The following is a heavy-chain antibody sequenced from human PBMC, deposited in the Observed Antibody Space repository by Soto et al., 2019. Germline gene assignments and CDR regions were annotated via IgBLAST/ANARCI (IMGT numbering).Heavy chain of an antibody. V-gene: IGHV3-23*01. J-gene: IGHJ4*02. CDR3: AKGASRTQYYDFWSDLDYFDY. CDR2: ISGSGGST. D-gene: IGHD3-3*01. Sequence: PGGSLRLSCAASGFTFSSYAVSWVRRAPGKGLEWVSAISGSGGSTYYADSVKGRFTISRDNSKNTLYLQMNSLRAEDTAVYYCAKGASRTQYYDFWSDLDYFDYWGQGTLVTVSS. CDR1: GFTFSSYA.